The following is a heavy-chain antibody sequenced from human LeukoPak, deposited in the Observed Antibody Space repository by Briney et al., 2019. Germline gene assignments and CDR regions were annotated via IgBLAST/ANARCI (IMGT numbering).Heavy chain of an antibody. CDR2: INPSGGST. J-gene: IGHJ6*03. Sequence: ASVKVSCKASGYTFTSYYMHWVRQAPGQGLEWMGIINPSGGSTSYAQKFQGRVTMTRDMSTSTVYMELSSLRSEDTAVYYCARATETLYDSSGCWSDYYYYMDVWGKGTTVTVSS. CDR3: ARATETLYDSSGCWSDYYYYMDV. CDR1: GYTFTSYY. D-gene: IGHD3-22*01. V-gene: IGHV1-46*01.